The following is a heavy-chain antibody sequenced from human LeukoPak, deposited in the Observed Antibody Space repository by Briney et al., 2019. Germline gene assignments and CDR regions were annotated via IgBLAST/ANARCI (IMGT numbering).Heavy chain of an antibody. J-gene: IGHJ4*02. CDR2: IYYSGST. CDR1: GGSISSSSYY. D-gene: IGHD3-22*01. Sequence: SETLSLTCTVSGGSISSSSYYWGWIRQPPGKGLDWIGSIYYSGSTYYNPSLKSRVTISVDTSKNQFSLKLSSVTAADTAVYYCDLTYYYDSSGYYLVEWGQGTLVTVSS. V-gene: IGHV4-39*01. CDR3: DLTYYYDSSGYYLVE.